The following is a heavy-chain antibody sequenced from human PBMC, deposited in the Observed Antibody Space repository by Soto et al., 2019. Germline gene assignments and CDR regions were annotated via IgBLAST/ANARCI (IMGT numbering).Heavy chain of an antibody. CDR2: IYYSGST. D-gene: IGHD3-3*01. Sequence: QVQLQESGPGLVKPSQTLSLTCTVSGGSISSGGYYWSWIRQHPGKGLEWIGYIYYSGSTYYNPSLRSRVTISVYTSKIQFSLKLSSVTAADTAVYYCARDHGTIFGVAVDAFDIWGQGTMVTVSS. CDR1: GGSISSGGYY. V-gene: IGHV4-31*03. J-gene: IGHJ3*02. CDR3: ARDHGTIFGVAVDAFDI.